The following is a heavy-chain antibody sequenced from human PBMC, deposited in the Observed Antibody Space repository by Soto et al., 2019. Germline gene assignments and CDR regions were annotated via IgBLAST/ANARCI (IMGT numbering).Heavy chain of an antibody. CDR3: ARDQRWLQLAFDY. Sequence: GSLRLSCAASGFTFSSYSMNWVLQAPGKGLEWVSSISSSSSYIYYADSVKGRFTISRDNAKNSLYLQMNSLRAEDTAVYYCARDQRWLQLAFDYWGQGTLVTVYS. J-gene: IGHJ4*02. V-gene: IGHV3-21*01. D-gene: IGHD5-12*01. CDR2: ISSSSSYI. CDR1: GFTFSSYS.